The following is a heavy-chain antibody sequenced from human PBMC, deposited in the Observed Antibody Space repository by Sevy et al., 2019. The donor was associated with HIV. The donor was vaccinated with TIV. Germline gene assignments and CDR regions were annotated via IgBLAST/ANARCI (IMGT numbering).Heavy chain of an antibody. Sequence: GGSLRLSCAASGFTFSSYGMHWVRQAPGKGLEWVAVISYDGSNKYYADSVKGRFTISRDNSKNTLYLQMNSLRAEDTAVYYCPKDHHGDYYYYYYYGMDVWGQGTTVTVSS. CDR1: GFTFSSYG. CDR2: ISYDGSNK. V-gene: IGHV3-30*18. D-gene: IGHD4-17*01. J-gene: IGHJ6*02. CDR3: PKDHHGDYYYYYYYGMDV.